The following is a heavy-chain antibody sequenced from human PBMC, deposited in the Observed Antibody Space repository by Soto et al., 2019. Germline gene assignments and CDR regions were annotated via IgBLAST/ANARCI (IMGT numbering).Heavy chain of an antibody. CDR1: GFTFSSYA. V-gene: IGHV3-48*04. D-gene: IGHD2-21*01. CDR3: ARRNSFMDV. Sequence: GGSLRLSCSASGFTFSSYAMHWIRQAPGKGLEYVSYISSSGSTIYYADSVKGRFTISRDNAKNSLYLQMNSLSADDTAVYYCARRNSFMDVWGKGTTVTVSS. CDR2: ISSSGSTI. J-gene: IGHJ6*03.